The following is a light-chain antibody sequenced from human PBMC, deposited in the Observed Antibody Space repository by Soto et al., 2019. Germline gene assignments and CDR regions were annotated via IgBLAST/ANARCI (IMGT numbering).Light chain of an antibody. V-gene: IGLV2-23*01. CDR1: SSDVGSYNL. Sequence: QSVLTQPASVSGSPGQSITISCTGTSSDVGSYNLVSWYQQHPGKDPKLMIYEGSKRPSGVSNRFSGSKSGNTASLTSSGLQAEDEADYYCCSYEGSSLLFGGGTKLTVL. CDR2: EGS. CDR3: CSYEGSSLL. J-gene: IGLJ2*01.